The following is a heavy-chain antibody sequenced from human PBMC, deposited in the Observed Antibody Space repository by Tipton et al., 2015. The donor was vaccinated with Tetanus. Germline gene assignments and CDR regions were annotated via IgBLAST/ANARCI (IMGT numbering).Heavy chain of an antibody. J-gene: IGHJ4*02. D-gene: IGHD6-13*01. V-gene: IGHV3-21*01. CDR2: ISSSSSYI. Sequence: SLRLSCAASGFIFSSYGIHWVRQAPGKGLEWVSSISSSSSYIYYADSVKGRFTISRDNAKNSLYLQMNSLRAEDTAVYYCARRIAAAGNVHSFDYWGQGTLVTVSS. CDR3: ARRIAAAGNVHSFDY. CDR1: GFIFSSYG.